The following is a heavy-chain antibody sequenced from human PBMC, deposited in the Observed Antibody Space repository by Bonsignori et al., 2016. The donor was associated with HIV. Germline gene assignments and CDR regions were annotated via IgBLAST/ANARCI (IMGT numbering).Heavy chain of an antibody. D-gene: IGHD3-22*01. J-gene: IGHJ6*03. CDR1: GGSISTSTYY. Sequence: QLQLQESGPGLVKPSETLSLTCTVSGGSISTSTYYWGWIRQPPGKGLEWIGSIYYTGSAYYTPSLKSRVTISVDTSKNQFSLNLSSVTAADTAVYYCAREEDYYDSEEHYYYYYMAVWGKGTTVTV. CDR3: AREEDYYDSEEHYYYYYMAV. V-gene: IGHV4-39*07. CDR2: IYYTGSA.